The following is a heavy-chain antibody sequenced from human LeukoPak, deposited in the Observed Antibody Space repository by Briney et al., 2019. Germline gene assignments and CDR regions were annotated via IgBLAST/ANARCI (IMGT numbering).Heavy chain of an antibody. V-gene: IGHV3-23*01. CDR1: GFTFSSYA. D-gene: IGHD5-24*01. CDR2: ISGSGGST. CDR3: AKGGDGYNYGVLGY. Sequence: PGGSPRLSCAASGFTFSSYAMSWVRQAPGKGLEWVSAISGSGGSTYYADSVKGRFTISRDNSKNTLYLQMNSLRAEDTAVYYCAKGGDGYNYGVLGYWGQGTLVTVSS. J-gene: IGHJ4*02.